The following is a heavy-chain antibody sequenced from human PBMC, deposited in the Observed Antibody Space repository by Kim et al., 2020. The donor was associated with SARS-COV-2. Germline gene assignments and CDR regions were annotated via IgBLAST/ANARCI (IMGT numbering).Heavy chain of an antibody. CDR2: IYYSGST. J-gene: IGHJ5*02. CDR3: AREWQGWFDP. V-gene: IGHV4-31*03. CDR1: GGSISSGGYY. Sequence: SETLSLTCTVSGGSISSGGYYWSWIRQHPGKGLEWIGYIYYSGSTYYNPSLKSRVTISVDTSKNQFSLKLSSVTAADTAEYYCAREWQGWFDPWGQGTLVTVSS.